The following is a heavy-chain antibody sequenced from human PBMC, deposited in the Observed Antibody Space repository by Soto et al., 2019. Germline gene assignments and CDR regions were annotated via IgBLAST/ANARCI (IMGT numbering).Heavy chain of an antibody. J-gene: IGHJ4*02. CDR1: GGSISSGGYY. D-gene: IGHD3-9*01. CDR2: IYYSGST. CDR3: ARDAYDILTGYSGTCFFDY. V-gene: IGHV4-31*02. Sequence: SETLSLTCTVSGGSISSGGYYWSWIRQHPGKGLEWIGYIYYSGSTYYNPSLKSRVTISVDTSKNQFSLKLSSVTAADTAVYYCARDAYDILTGYSGTCFFDYWGQGTLVTVSS.